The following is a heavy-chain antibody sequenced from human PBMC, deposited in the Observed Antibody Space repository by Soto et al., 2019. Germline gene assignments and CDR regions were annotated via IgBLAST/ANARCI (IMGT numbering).Heavy chain of an antibody. V-gene: IGHV3-53*02. CDR3: ARVPGRL. CDR2: VYSGGAT. J-gene: IGHJ4*02. D-gene: IGHD3-10*01. Sequence: KLVETGGGSIQPGTSLTLSCAASGFSVSRNYMTWVRQAPGKGLEWVAFVYSGGATFYADSVKGRFILSRDDSQNTMYLQMNNLRAEDTAVYYCARVPGRLWGRGTLVTVAS. CDR1: GFSVSRNY.